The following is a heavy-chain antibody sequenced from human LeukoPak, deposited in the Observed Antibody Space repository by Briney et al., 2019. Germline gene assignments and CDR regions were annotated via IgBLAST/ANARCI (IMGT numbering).Heavy chain of an antibody. CDR1: GFTVSTNY. Sequence: GGSLRLSCAASGFTVSTNYMTWVRQAPGKGLEWVSVIYSAGSTFYADSVKGRFTISRDSSKNTLYLQMDSLRAEDTAVYYCARDLTSVTTNWFDPWGQGTLVTVSS. J-gene: IGHJ5*02. V-gene: IGHV3-53*01. CDR3: ARDLTSVTTNWFDP. D-gene: IGHD4-17*01. CDR2: IYSAGST.